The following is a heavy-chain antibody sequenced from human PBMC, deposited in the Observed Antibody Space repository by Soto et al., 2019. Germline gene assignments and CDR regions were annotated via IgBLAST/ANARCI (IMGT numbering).Heavy chain of an antibody. CDR3: AKDWSRWYGEFEY. CDR2: IPYHRSNK. V-gene: IGHV3-30*18. CDR1: GFTFSSYG. D-gene: IGHD6-13*01. Sequence: GGSLRLSCPVSGFTFSSYGMHWVRQAPGKGQEGVAVIPYHRSNKYDAASVKGRFTISREQSKNTLYLQMNSLRAEDTAVYSCAKDWSRWYGEFEYWGQGTLVTVSS. J-gene: IGHJ4*02.